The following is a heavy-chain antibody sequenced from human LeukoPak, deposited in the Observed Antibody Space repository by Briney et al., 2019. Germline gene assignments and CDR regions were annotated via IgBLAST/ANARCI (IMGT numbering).Heavy chain of an antibody. CDR2: INWSGGST. CDR1: GFTFEDYG. V-gene: IGHV3-20*01. CDR3: AKTGRFSSSWAYFDY. J-gene: IGHJ4*02. D-gene: IGHD6-13*01. Sequence: GGSLRPSCAASGFTFEDYGMSWVRQVPGKGLEWVSGINWSGGSTDYADSVKGRFTISRDNAKNSLYLQMNSLRAEDTALYHCAKTGRFSSSWAYFDYWGQGTLVTVSS.